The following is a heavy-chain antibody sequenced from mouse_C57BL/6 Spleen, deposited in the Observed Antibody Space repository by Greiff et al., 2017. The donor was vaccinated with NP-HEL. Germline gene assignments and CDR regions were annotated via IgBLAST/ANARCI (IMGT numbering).Heavy chain of an antibody. V-gene: IGHV5-4*01. Sequence: EVQLVESGGGLVKPGGSLKLSCAALGLTFSSFALSWVRRTPEKRLAWVATISDGGSYTYYPDNVKGRFTISRDNAKNNLYLQMSHLKSEDTAMYYCARALYYGSSLFAYWGQGTLVTVSA. D-gene: IGHD1-1*01. J-gene: IGHJ3*01. CDR2: ISDGGSYT. CDR1: GLTFSSFA. CDR3: ARALYYGSSLFAY.